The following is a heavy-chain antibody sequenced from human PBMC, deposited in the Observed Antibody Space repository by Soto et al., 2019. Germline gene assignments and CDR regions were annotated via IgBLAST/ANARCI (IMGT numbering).Heavy chain of an antibody. D-gene: IGHD6-13*01. CDR2: IDPSDSYT. Sequence: GESLKISCKGSGYSFTSYWISWVRQMPGKGLEWMGRIDPSDSYTNDSPSFQGHVTISADKSISTAYLQWSSLKASDTAMYYCARVKAAADFFDAFDIWGQGTMVTVSS. CDR3: ARVKAAADFFDAFDI. J-gene: IGHJ3*02. CDR1: GYSFTSYW. V-gene: IGHV5-10-1*01.